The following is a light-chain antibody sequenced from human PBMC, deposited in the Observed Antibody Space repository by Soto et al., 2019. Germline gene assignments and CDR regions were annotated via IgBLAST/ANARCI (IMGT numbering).Light chain of an antibody. CDR2: GAS. Sequence: IVLTQSPGTLSLSPGERATLSCRASQSVSSSYLAWYQQKPGQAPRLLIYGASSRATGIPDRFSGSGSGTDFTLTISRLEPEDFAAYYCQQYGSSPRITFGQGTRLEIK. CDR3: QQYGSSPRIT. CDR1: QSVSSSY. J-gene: IGKJ5*01. V-gene: IGKV3-20*01.